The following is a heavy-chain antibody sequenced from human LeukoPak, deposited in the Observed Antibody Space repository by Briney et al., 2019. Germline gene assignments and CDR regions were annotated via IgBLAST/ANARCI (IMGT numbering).Heavy chain of an antibody. D-gene: IGHD2-21*01. J-gene: IGHJ4*02. CDR3: ARDKYSIDY. V-gene: IGHV3-7*04. CDR2: INQDGSEK. Sequence: GGSLRLSCAASGFXLSRYWITWVRQAPGQGLEWVANINQDGSEKYYVDSVKGRFTISRDNAKNSLYLQMNSLRAEDTAVYYCARDKYSIDYWGQGTLVTVSS. CDR1: GFXLSRYW.